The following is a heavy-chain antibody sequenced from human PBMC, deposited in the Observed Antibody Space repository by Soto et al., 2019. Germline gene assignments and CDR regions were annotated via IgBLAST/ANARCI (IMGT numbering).Heavy chain of an antibody. J-gene: IGHJ4*02. CDR3: ARNRRETGVFDY. Sequence: SVKVSCKASGFTFTNSALQWVRQARGQRLEWIGWIVVGSGNTNYAQKFQERVTITRDMSTSTAYMELSSLNSEDTAVYYCARNRRETGVFDYWGQGTMVTVSS. CDR2: IVVGSGNT. CDR1: GFTFTNSA. V-gene: IGHV1-58*01. D-gene: IGHD7-27*01.